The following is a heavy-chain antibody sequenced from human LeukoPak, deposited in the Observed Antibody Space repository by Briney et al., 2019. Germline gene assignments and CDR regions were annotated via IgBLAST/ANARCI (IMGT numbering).Heavy chain of an antibody. J-gene: IGHJ5*02. Sequence: KPGESLKISCKGSGYSFTSYWIGWVRQMPGKGLEWMGIIYPGDSDTRHSPSFQGQVTISADKSISTAYLQWSSLKASDTAMYCCARHSGYCSGGSCSNWFDPWGQGTLVTVSS. CDR2: IYPGDSDT. D-gene: IGHD2-15*01. CDR3: ARHSGYCSGGSCSNWFDP. V-gene: IGHV5-51*01. CDR1: GYSFTSYW.